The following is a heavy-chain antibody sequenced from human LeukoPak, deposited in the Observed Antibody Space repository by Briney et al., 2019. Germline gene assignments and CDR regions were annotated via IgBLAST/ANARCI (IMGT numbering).Heavy chain of an antibody. Sequence: GGSLRLSCAASGFTFSRYEMNWVRQAPGEGREWVSYISSSGSTIYYADSVKGRFTISRDNANNSLYLQMNSLRAEDTAVYYCAREGGYSSSWYNYWGQGTLVTVSS. CDR3: AREGGYSSSWYNY. V-gene: IGHV3-48*03. J-gene: IGHJ4*02. CDR1: GFTFSRYE. D-gene: IGHD6-13*01. CDR2: ISSSGSTI.